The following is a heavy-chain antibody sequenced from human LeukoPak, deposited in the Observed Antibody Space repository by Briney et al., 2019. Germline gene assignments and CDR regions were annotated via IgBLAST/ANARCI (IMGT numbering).Heavy chain of an antibody. J-gene: IGHJ4*02. D-gene: IGHD2/OR15-2a*01. V-gene: IGHV3-23*01. CDR3: ARDPKGIGVNY. CDR2: ISGSGGST. CDR1: GFTFSSYA. Sequence: GGSLRLSYAASGFTFSSYAMSWVRQAPGKGLEWVSAISGSGGSTYYADSVKGRFTISRDNSKNTLYLQMNSLRAEDTAVYYCARDPKGIGVNYWGQGTLVTVSS.